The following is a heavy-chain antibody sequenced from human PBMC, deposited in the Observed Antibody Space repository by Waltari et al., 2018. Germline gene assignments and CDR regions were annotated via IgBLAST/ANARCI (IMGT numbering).Heavy chain of an antibody. J-gene: IGHJ6*03. CDR3: ARDENWNYYYMDV. CDR1: GFTFSRVW. D-gene: IGHD1-1*01. Sequence: EVRLVESGGGLVQPGGSLRLSCAASGFTFSRVWMSWVRKAPGKGLEWVANIKEDGSEKHYVDSVKGRFTIARDNAKNLVYLQMNILEAEDTAVYYCARDENWNYYYMDVWGKGTTVTVSS. V-gene: IGHV3-7*01. CDR2: IKEDGSEK.